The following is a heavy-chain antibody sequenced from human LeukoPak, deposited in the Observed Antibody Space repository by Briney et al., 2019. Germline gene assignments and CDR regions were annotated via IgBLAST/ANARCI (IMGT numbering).Heavy chain of an antibody. CDR1: GFTFSSYA. CDR2: ISGSGGST. J-gene: IGHJ1*01. Sequence: GGSLRLSCAASGFTFSSYAMSWVRQAPGKGLEWVSAISGSGGSTYYADSVKGRFTISRDNSKNTLYLQMNSLRAEDTAVYYCGKDRIWCGELLLKYFQHWGQGTLVTVSS. CDR3: GKDRIWCGELLLKYFQH. V-gene: IGHV3-23*01. D-gene: IGHD3-10*01.